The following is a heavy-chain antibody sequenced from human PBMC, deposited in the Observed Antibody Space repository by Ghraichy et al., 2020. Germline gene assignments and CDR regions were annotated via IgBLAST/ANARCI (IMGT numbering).Heavy chain of an antibody. Sequence: LSLTCAASGFSVRNNYISWVRQAPGKGLEWLSVFYSGGATYYADSVKGRFTTSRDNAKKSLYLEMNSLRAEDTAVYYCARAATIAGGTIGNDRWGQGTLVTVSS. CDR3: ARAATIAGGTIGNDR. CDR1: GFSVRNNY. J-gene: IGHJ5*02. D-gene: IGHD2-15*01. V-gene: IGHV3-53*01. CDR2: FYSGGAT.